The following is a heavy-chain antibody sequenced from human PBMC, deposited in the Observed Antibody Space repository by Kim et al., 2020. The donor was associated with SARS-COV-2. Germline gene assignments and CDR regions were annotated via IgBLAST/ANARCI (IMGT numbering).Heavy chain of an antibody. D-gene: IGHD2-15*01. J-gene: IGHJ4*02. CDR3: ASGRRPALPAFDY. V-gene: IGHV4-39*07. Sequence: NPSLKSRVAISVDTSKNHSYLKLRSVTAADTAVYYCASGRRPALPAFDYWGQGTLVTVSS.